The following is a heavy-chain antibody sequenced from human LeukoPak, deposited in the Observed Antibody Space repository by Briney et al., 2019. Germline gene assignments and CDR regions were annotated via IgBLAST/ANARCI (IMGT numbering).Heavy chain of an antibody. V-gene: IGHV1-69*13. CDR3: ARERDEVIPFDY. D-gene: IGHD3-10*01. J-gene: IGHJ4*02. CDR2: IIPIFGTA. Sequence: SVKVSCKASGGTFSSYTISWVRQAPGQGLEWMGGIIPIFGTANYAQKFQGRVTITADESTSTAYMELSSLRSEDTAVYYCARERDEVIPFDYWGQGTLVTVSS. CDR1: GGTFSSYT.